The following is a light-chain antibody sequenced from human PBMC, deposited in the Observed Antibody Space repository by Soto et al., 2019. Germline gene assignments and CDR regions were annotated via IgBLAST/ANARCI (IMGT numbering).Light chain of an antibody. V-gene: IGKV3-11*01. CDR3: QRRSNWPPT. CDR2: DAS. CDR1: QRVSSY. Sequence: EIVLTQSPATLSLSPGEGTTLSCRASQRVSSYLAWYQQKPGQAPRLLIYDASNRATGLPARFSGSGSGTDFTLTIGSLEPEDFAVYYCQRRSNWPPTFGGGTKVEIK. J-gene: IGKJ4*01.